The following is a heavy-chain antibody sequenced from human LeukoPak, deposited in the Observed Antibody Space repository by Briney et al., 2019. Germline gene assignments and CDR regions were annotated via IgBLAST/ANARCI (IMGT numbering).Heavy chain of an antibody. J-gene: IGHJ2*01. Sequence: SVKVSCKASGDTFSSYAFSWVRQAPGQGLEWMGGIIPIFGTANYAQKFRGRVTITADKSTSTAYMELSSLRSEDTAVYYCARGSPYCSSTSCYAYFDLWGRGTLVTVSS. CDR1: GDTFSSYA. D-gene: IGHD2-2*01. CDR3: ARGSPYCSSTSCYAYFDL. CDR2: IIPIFGTA. V-gene: IGHV1-69*06.